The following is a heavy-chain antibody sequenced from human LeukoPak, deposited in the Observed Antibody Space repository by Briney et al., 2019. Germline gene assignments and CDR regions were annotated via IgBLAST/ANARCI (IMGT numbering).Heavy chain of an antibody. D-gene: IGHD3-9*01. V-gene: IGHV1-2*02. Sequence: ASVKVSCKASGYTFTSYDINWVRQATGQGLEWMGWMNPNSGGTNYAQKFQGRVTMTRDTSISTAYMELSRLRSDDTAVYYCARDIRYFDWPHYYYGMDVWGQGTTVTVSS. CDR3: ARDIRYFDWPHYYYGMDV. J-gene: IGHJ6*02. CDR2: MNPNSGGT. CDR1: GYTFTSYD.